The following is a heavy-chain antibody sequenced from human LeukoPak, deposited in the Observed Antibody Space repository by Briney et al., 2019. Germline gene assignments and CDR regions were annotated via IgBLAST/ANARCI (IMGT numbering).Heavy chain of an antibody. CDR2: IYPGDSDT. Sequence: GESLKISCKGSGYSFTSYWIGWVRQMPGKGLEWMGIIYPGDSDTRYSPSFQGQVTISADKSISTAYLQWSSLKASDTAMYYCVIGPNCGSPSGNTEVGNYWGKETLSPSPQ. CDR3: VIGPNCGSPSGNTEVGNY. V-gene: IGHV5-51*01. J-gene: IGHJ4*01. D-gene: IGHD2-2*02. CDR1: GYSFTSYW.